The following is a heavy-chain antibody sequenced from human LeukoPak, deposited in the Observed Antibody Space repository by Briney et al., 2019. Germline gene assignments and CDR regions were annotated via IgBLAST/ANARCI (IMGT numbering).Heavy chain of an antibody. Sequence: ASVKVSCKASGYTSTSYGISWVRQAPGQGLEWMGWISVYNGNTNYAQKFQGRVTMTTDKSTSTAYMELRSLRSDDTAVYYCARDSGDYYGSRDIDYWGQGTLVTVSS. J-gene: IGHJ4*02. CDR2: ISVYNGNT. V-gene: IGHV1-18*01. D-gene: IGHD3-22*01. CDR3: ARDSGDYYGSRDIDY. CDR1: GYTSTSYG.